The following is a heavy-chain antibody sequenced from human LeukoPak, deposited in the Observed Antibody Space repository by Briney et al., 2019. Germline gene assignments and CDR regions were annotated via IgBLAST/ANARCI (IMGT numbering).Heavy chain of an antibody. CDR1: GGSISSYY. CDR2: IYYSGST. J-gene: IGHJ4*02. V-gene: IGHV4-59*01. Sequence: SETLSLTCTVYGGSISSYYWSWIRQPPGKGLEWIGHIYYSGSTNYNPSLKSRVTISVDTSKNQFSLKLSSVTAADTAVYYCARVEYDYVWGSYRRYYFDYWGQGTLVTVSS. CDR3: ARVEYDYVWGSYRRYYFDY. D-gene: IGHD3-16*02.